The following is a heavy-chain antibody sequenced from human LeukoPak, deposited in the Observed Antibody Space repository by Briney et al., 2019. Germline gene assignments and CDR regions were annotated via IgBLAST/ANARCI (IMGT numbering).Heavy chain of an antibody. V-gene: IGHV3-33*01. Sequence: QPGRSLRLSCAASGFSLSAYGVHWVRQAPGKGLEWVAVIWYDGTSKDYADSVKGRFTFSRDNSKNTLYLQMNSLTVEDTAVYYCARSQSSSLIDYWGQGTLVTVSP. CDR1: GFSLSAYG. CDR3: ARSQSSSLIDY. D-gene: IGHD6-13*01. CDR2: IWYDGTSK. J-gene: IGHJ4*02.